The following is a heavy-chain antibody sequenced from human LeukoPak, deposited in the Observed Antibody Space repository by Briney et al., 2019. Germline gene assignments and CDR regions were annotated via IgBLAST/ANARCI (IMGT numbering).Heavy chain of an antibody. J-gene: IGHJ4*02. CDR1: GFTFDDYA. CDR2: ISWDGGST. D-gene: IGHD2-15*01. Sequence: GGSLRLSCAASGFTFDDYAMHWVRQAPGKGLEWVSLISWDGGSTYYADSVKGRFTISRDNSKNSLYLQMNSLSAEDTALYYCAKDIGPILSDEGYFDYWGQGTLVTVSS. V-gene: IGHV3-43D*04. CDR3: AKDIGPILSDEGYFDY.